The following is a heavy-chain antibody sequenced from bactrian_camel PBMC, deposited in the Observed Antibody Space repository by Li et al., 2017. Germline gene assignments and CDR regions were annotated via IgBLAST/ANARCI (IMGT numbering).Heavy chain of an antibody. CDR1: EYTYSTKC. D-gene: IGHD5*01. CDR3: AANPVGWSLDLLPGAFGY. J-gene: IGHJ6*01. V-gene: IGHV3S31*01. CDR2: IYRRIGRT. Sequence: VQLVESGGGSVQAGGSLRLSCVASEYTYSTKCMGWFRQVPGKEREGVAAIYRRIGRTLYADSVKGRFTISHDYAKNTLYLQMNSLTPEDTAMYYCAANPVGWSLDLLPGAFGYWGPGTQVTVS.